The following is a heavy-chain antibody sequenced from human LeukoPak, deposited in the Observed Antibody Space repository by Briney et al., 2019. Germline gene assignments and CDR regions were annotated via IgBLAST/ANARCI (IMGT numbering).Heavy chain of an antibody. Sequence: GGSLRFSCAASGIYFRSSGMHWVRQAPGKWLERVTFIQNDGGDKYYAASVKGRFTISRDNSKNTVYLHMASLRADDTALYYCAREGGRAVPGRFDQWGQGTLVTVSS. CDR3: AREGGRAVPGRFDQ. J-gene: IGHJ4*02. CDR2: IQNDGGDK. CDR1: GIYFRSSG. V-gene: IGHV3-30*02. D-gene: IGHD6-13*01.